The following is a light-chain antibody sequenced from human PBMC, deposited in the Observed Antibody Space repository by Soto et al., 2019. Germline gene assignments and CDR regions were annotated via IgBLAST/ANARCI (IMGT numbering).Light chain of an antibody. V-gene: IGKV3D-20*02. CDR2: GAS. CDR3: QQRNTWPPIT. Sequence: EIVLTQSPGTLSLSPGERATLSCRASQSITNSYLAWYQQKPGQAPRLLIYGASSRATGIPDRFSGGGSGADFTLTISRLEPEDFAVYYCQQRNTWPPITFGQGTRLEIK. J-gene: IGKJ5*01. CDR1: QSITNSY.